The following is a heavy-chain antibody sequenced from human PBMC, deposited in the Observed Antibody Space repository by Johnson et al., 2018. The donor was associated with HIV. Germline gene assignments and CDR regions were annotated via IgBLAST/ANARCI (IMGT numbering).Heavy chain of an antibody. Sequence: VLLVESGGGLVQPGGSLRLSCTASGFTVSSNYMSWVRQAPGKGLEWVSVIYSGGSTYYADSVKGRFTISRENSKNTLYFQMNSLRAEDTAVYYCAKFGCSGGSCYSVMADAYDIWGQGTMVTVSS. CDR2: IYSGGST. CDR3: AKFGCSGGSCYSVMADAYDI. V-gene: IGHV3-66*01. CDR1: GFTVSSNY. D-gene: IGHD2-15*01. J-gene: IGHJ3*02.